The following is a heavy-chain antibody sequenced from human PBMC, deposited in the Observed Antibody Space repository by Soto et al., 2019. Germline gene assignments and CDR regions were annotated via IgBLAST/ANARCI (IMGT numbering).Heavy chain of an antibody. D-gene: IGHD5-12*01. J-gene: IGHJ5*02. CDR1: TFSLYS. CDR3: TRDEVVSYDSWFLP. CDR2: ISSGAAYI. Sequence: EVQVVESGGGLVKPGGSLTLSCNFTFSLYSMNWVRQAPGKGLEWVASISSGAAYIKYADSVQGRFTISRDNAKSSVSLQMSSLRVEDTAVYFCTRDEVVSYDSWFLPWGQGTQVTVSA. V-gene: IGHV3-21*01.